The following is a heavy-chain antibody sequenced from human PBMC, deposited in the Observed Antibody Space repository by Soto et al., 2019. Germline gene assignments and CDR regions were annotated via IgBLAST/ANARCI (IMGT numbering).Heavy chain of an antibody. CDR3: GKGERAAMVTRGDY. CDR2: ISYDGSNK. J-gene: IGHJ4*02. Sequence: QVQLVESGGGVVQPGRSLRLSCAASGFTFSSYGMHWVRQAPGKGLEWVAVISYDGSNKYYADSVKGRFTISRDNXXNTLYLQMNSLRAEDTAVYYCGKGERAAMVTRGDYWGQGTLVTVSS. D-gene: IGHD5-18*01. V-gene: IGHV3-30*18. CDR1: GFTFSSYG.